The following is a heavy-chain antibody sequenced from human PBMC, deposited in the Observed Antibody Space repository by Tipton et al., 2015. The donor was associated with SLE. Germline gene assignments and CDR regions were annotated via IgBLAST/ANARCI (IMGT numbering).Heavy chain of an antibody. J-gene: IGHJ5*02. D-gene: IGHD3-16*01. CDR2: IIPIFGTA. CDR1: GVTFSSYA. CDR3: ARVEGFGDWFDP. Sequence: QLVQSGPEVKKPGSSVKVSCKASGVTFSSYAITWVRQAPGQGLEWMGRIIPIFGTANYAQRFQGRVTITADESTSTAYMELSSLRSEDTAVYYCARVEGFGDWFDPWGQGTLVTVSS. V-gene: IGHV1-69*18.